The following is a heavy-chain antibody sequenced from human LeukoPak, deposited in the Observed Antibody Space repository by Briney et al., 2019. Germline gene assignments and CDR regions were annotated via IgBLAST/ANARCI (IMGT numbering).Heavy chain of an antibody. Sequence: SETLSLTCTVSGGSISSNNYYWSWIRQPPGKGLEWIGYIYYSGSTNYNPSLKSRVTISVDTSKNQFSLKLSSVTAADTAVYYCARDLRQWLAPGGYYMDVWGKGTTVTVSS. V-gene: IGHV4-61*01. CDR1: GGSISSNNYY. D-gene: IGHD6-19*01. CDR2: IYYSGST. CDR3: ARDLRQWLAPGGYYMDV. J-gene: IGHJ6*03.